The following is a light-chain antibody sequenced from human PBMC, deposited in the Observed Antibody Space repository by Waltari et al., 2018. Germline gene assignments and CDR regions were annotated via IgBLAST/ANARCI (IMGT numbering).Light chain of an antibody. V-gene: IGLV2-14*03. J-gene: IGLJ1*01. CDR1: DSDIGKYNY. CDR2: DVN. Sequence: SALTQPASVSGSPGQSITISCTETDSDIGKYNYVSWYQQHPGKAPKLILFDVNKRPSGGSGCFSGSKSGNTASLTISGLQVEDEADYRCTSLGVFGPGTAVTIL. CDR3: TSLGV.